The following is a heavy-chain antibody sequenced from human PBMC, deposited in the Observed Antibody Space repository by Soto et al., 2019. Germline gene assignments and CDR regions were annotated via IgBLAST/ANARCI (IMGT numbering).Heavy chain of an antibody. Sequence: PGGSLRLSCAASGFTFSSYWMSWVRQAPGKGLEWVANIKSSSSTIYYADSVKGRFTISRDNAKNSPYLQMNSLRAEDTAVYYCARTQLYNWNSVSRETAPYNWFDPWGQGTLVTVSS. CDR2: IKSSSSTI. D-gene: IGHD1-7*01. V-gene: IGHV3-48*04. CDR1: GFTFSSYW. J-gene: IGHJ5*02. CDR3: ARTQLYNWNSVSRETAPYNWFDP.